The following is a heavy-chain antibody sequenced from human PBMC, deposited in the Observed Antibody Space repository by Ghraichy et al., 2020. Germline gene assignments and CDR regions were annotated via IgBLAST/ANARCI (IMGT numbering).Heavy chain of an antibody. Sequence: LSLTCEASGFTFSSYWINWVRQSPGKGLEWVANIKQDGGEKHYVDSVNGRFTISRDNAKNSLYLQMNSLRVEDTAVYYCAREKQTGGAAACTGYWGQGTLVTVSS. CDR3: AREKQTGGAAACTGY. D-gene: IGHD6-25*01. CDR2: IKQDGGEK. CDR1: GFTFSSYW. V-gene: IGHV3-7*01. J-gene: IGHJ4*02.